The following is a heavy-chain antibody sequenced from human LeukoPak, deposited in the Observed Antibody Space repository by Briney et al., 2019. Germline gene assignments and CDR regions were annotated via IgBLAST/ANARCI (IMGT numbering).Heavy chain of an antibody. CDR1: GGTFSSYA. CDR2: IIPVFGTA. J-gene: IGHJ5*02. CDR3: ASQYSSSTRWFDP. Sequence: SVKVSCKASGGTFSSYAICWVRPAPGQGVERMGGIIPVFGTANYAQKFQGRVTITADESTSTAYMELSSLRSEDTAVYYCASQYSSSTRWFDPWGQGTLVTVSS. V-gene: IGHV1-69*13. D-gene: IGHD6-6*01.